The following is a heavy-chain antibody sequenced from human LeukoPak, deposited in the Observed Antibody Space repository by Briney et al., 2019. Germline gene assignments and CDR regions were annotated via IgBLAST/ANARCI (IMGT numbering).Heavy chain of an antibody. J-gene: IGHJ4*02. CDR3: AKGGALGGSGGYYYALDY. D-gene: IGHD3-22*01. CDR1: GGTFSSSG. Sequence: ASVKVSCKASGGTFSSSGISWVRQAPGQGLDWMGGIIPIFATTNYAQRFQGRVTITADESTSTAYMDLSSLRSEDTGVYDWAKGGALGGSGGYYYALDYWGQGTLVTVSS. V-gene: IGHV1-69*13. CDR2: IIPIFATT.